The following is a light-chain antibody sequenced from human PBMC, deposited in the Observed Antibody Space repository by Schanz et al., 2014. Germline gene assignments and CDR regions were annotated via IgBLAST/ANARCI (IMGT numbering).Light chain of an antibody. Sequence: EIVMTQSPGTLSVSPGERATLSCRASQSVSSNLAWYQQKPGQAPRLLIYGASSRATGIPDRFSGSGSGTDFTLTISSLQPEDFATYYCQQSYSTPQLTFGGGTKVEIK. J-gene: IGKJ4*01. V-gene: IGKV3D-15*01. CDR1: QSVSSN. CDR3: QQSYSTPQLT. CDR2: GAS.